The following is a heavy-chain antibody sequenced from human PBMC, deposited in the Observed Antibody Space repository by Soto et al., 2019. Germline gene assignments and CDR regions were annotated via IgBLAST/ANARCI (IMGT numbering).Heavy chain of an antibody. V-gene: IGHV2-70*11. J-gene: IGHJ1*01. Sequence: SGPTLVKPTQTLTLTCTLSGFSLSTDGMCVSWIRQPPGKALEWLARIDWNDDKYYSTSLKTRLTISKDTSKNQAVLTMTKLDPADTATYYCARVWWFGEKEYFQSWGQGTLVTVSS. CDR1: GFSLSTDGMC. CDR2: IDWNDDK. D-gene: IGHD2-21*01. CDR3: ARVWWFGEKEYFQS.